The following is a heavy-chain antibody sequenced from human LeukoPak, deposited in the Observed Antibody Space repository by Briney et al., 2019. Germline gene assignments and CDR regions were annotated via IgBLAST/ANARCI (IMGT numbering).Heavy chain of an antibody. D-gene: IGHD5-18*01. Sequence: GGSLRLSCAASGFTLSRFAMYWVRQAPGKGLEWVAIISNDGSNEYYADSVKGRSTISRDNSKNTLYLQMNSLRAEDTAVYYCARGQLWLLSYWGQGTLVTVSS. CDR1: GFTLSRFA. CDR3: ARGQLWLLSY. CDR2: ISNDGSNE. V-gene: IGHV3-30-3*01. J-gene: IGHJ4*02.